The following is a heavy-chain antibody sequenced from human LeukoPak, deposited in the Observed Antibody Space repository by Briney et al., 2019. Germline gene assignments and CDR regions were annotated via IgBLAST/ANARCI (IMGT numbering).Heavy chain of an antibody. J-gene: IGHJ3*02. Sequence: PSETLSLTCTVSGGSISSGGYYWSWIRQHPGKGLEWIGYIYYSGSTYYNPSLKSRVTISVDTSKNQLSLKLSSVTAADTAVYYCATPIVTTVTTARGAFDIWGQGTMVTVSS. V-gene: IGHV4-31*03. CDR2: IYYSGST. D-gene: IGHD4-17*01. CDR3: ATPIVTTVTTARGAFDI. CDR1: GGSISSGGYY.